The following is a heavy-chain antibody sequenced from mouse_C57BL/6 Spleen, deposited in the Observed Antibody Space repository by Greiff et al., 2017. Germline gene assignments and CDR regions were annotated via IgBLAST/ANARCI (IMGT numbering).Heavy chain of an antibody. CDR3: ARGVTTVVARDYYAMDY. CDR1: GFNIKDYY. D-gene: IGHD1-1*01. Sequence: EVKLVESGAELVKPGASVKLSCTASGFNIKDYYMHWVKQRTEQGLEWIGRIDPEDGETKYAPKFQGKATITADTSSNTAYLQLSSLTSEDTAVYYCARGVTTVVARDYYAMDYWGQGTSVTVSS. V-gene: IGHV14-2*01. CDR2: IDPEDGET. J-gene: IGHJ4*01.